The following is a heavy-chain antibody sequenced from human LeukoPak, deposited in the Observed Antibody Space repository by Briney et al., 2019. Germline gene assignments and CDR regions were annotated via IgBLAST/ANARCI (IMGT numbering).Heavy chain of an antibody. CDR2: ISGSGSTM. V-gene: IGHV3-11*04. CDR3: ARTFSSSWLHFDY. Sequence: GGSLRLSCAASGFTFSDDYMSWIRQAPGKGLEWVSYISGSGSTMYYADSVAGRFTISRDNAKNSLYLQMNSLRAEDTAVYYCARTFSSSWLHFDYWGQGTLVTVSS. D-gene: IGHD6-13*01. J-gene: IGHJ4*02. CDR1: GFTFSDDY.